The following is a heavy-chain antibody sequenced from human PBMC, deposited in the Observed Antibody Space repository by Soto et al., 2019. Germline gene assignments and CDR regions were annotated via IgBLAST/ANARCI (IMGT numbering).Heavy chain of an antibody. CDR3: AKLYGGNSGNPDY. CDR1: GFTFSSYA. Sequence: PGGSLRVSCAASGFTFSSYAMSWVRQSPGKGLEWVSAISGSGGSTYYADSVKGRSTISRDNSKNTLYLQMNSLRAEDTAVYYCAKLYGGNSGNPDYWGQGTLVTVSS. V-gene: IGHV3-23*01. CDR2: ISGSGGST. J-gene: IGHJ4*02. D-gene: IGHD4-17*01.